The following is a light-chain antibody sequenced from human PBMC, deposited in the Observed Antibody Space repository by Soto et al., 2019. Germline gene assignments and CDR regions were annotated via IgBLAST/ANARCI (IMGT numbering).Light chain of an antibody. CDR2: GNR. V-gene: IGLV1-40*01. Sequence: QSVLTQPPSVSGAPGQRVTISCTGSSSNIGTPYDVHWYRQLPGTAPKLVIFGNRNRPSGVPERFSGSKSGTSASLAITGLQAEDEADYYCQAYDDSLTAFVFGGGTKLTVL. CDR1: SSNIGTPYD. CDR3: QAYDDSLTAFV. J-gene: IGLJ3*02.